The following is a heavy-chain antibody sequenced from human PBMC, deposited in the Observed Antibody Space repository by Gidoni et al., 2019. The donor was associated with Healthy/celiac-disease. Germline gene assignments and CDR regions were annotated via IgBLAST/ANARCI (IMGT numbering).Heavy chain of an antibody. D-gene: IGHD3-22*01. Sequence: EVQLVESGGGLVKPGGSLRLSCAASGFTFSNAWMSWVRQAPGKGLEWVGRIKSKTDGGTTDYAAPVKGRFTISRDDSKNTLYLQMNSLKTEDTAVYYCTTFYYDSSGYYHDAFDIWGQGTMVTVSS. V-gene: IGHV3-15*01. CDR2: IKSKTDGGTT. CDR1: GFTFSNAW. J-gene: IGHJ3*02. CDR3: TTFYYDSSGYYHDAFDI.